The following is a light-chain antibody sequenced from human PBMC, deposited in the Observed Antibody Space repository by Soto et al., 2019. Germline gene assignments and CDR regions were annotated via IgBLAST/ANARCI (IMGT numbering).Light chain of an antibody. J-gene: IGKJ5*01. CDR1: QSVSSY. V-gene: IGKV3-11*01. CDR3: QQRSNT. CDR2: DAP. Sequence: EIVLTQSPATLSLSPGERATLSCRASQSVSSYLAWYQQKPGQAPRLLIYDAPNRATGIPARFSGSGSGTDFTLTISSLEPEDFAVYYCQQRSNTFGQWTRLEIK.